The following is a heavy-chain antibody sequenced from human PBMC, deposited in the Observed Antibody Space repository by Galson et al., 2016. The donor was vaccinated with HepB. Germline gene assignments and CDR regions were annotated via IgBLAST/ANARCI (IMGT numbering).Heavy chain of an antibody. D-gene: IGHD3-3*01. CDR2: LSHGGVT. Sequence: TLSLTCAVSGASITSGGYSWTWIRQPPGAGLEWIGYLSHGGVTHYNSSLKSRVSISGDRSKNQFSVSLNSVTAADTAVYFCAGLPTYYDLSKGFTDYWGPGTLVTVSS. CDR3: AGLPTYYDLSKGFTDY. J-gene: IGHJ4*02. V-gene: IGHV4-30-2*01. CDR1: GASITSGGYS.